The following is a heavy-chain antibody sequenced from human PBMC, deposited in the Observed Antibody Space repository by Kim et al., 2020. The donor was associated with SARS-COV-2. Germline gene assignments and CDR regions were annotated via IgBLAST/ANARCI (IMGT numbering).Heavy chain of an antibody. CDR2: IYYSGST. Sequence: SETLSLTCTVSGGSISSYYWSWIRQPPGKGLEWIGYIYYSGSTNYNPSLKSRVTISVDTSKNQFSLKLSSVTAADTAVYYCARTGIAAAGIWFDPWGQGTLVTVSS. CDR3: ARTGIAAAGIWFDP. J-gene: IGHJ5*02. V-gene: IGHV4-59*01. CDR1: GGSISSYY. D-gene: IGHD6-13*01.